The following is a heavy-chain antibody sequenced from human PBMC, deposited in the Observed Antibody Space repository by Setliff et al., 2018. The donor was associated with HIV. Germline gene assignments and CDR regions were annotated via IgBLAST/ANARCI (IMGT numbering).Heavy chain of an antibody. CDR1: GGSISSGSYY. CDR3: ARQTTGATKVRYFDY. V-gene: IGHV4-61*09. J-gene: IGHJ4*02. CDR2: IYTSGST. D-gene: IGHD1-1*01. Sequence: SETLSLTCTVSGGSISSGSYYWSWIRQPAGKGLEWIGHIYTSGSTNYNPSLKSRVTISVDTSKNQFSLNLSSVTAADTAVYYCARQTTGATKVRYFDYWAQGTLVTVPQ.